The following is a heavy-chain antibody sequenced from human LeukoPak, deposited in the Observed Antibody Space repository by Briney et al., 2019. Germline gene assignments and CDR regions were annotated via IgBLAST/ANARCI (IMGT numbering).Heavy chain of an antibody. CDR3: AKAASSSWPPYYYGMDV. J-gene: IGHJ6*02. V-gene: IGHV3-30-3*01. D-gene: IGHD6-13*01. Sequence: GRSLRLSCAASGFTFSSYAMNWVRQAPGKGLEWVALISYDGSNKNYADSVKGRFTISKDNSKNTVYLQMSSLRVDDTAVYYCAKAASSSWPPYYYGMDVWGQGTTVTVSS. CDR2: ISYDGSNK. CDR1: GFTFSSYA.